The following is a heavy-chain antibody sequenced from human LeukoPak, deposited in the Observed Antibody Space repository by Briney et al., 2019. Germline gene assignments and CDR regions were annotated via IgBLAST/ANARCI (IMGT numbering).Heavy chain of an antibody. CDR1: GFTLTSST. V-gene: IGHV1-58*02. CDR2: IVVGSGNT. Sequence: GTSVKVSCKASGFTLTSSTIQCVRQARGQRLEWIGWIVVGSGNTNYAQKFQERVIITRDMSTTTVYMELSSLRSEDTAVYYCAGTSWFGELRLDYWGQGTLVTVSS. CDR3: AGTSWFGELRLDY. D-gene: IGHD3-10*01. J-gene: IGHJ4*02.